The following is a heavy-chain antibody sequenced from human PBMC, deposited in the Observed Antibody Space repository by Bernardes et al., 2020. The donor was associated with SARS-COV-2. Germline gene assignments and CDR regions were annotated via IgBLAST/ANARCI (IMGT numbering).Heavy chain of an antibody. J-gene: IGHJ5*02. CDR2: IYHIGST. CDR1: GYSISSGYY. CDR3: AGGWITMIVVAPNWFDP. D-gene: IGHD3-22*01. V-gene: IGHV4-38-2*01. Sequence: SETLSLTCAVSGYSISSGYYWGWIRQPPGKGLEWIGSIYHIGSTYYNPSLKSRVTISVDTSKNQFSLKLSSVTAADTAVYYCAGGWITMIVVAPNWFDPWGHGTLVTVSS.